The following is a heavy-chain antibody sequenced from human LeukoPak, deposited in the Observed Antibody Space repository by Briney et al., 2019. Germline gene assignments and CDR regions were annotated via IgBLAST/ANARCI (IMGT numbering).Heavy chain of an antibody. Sequence: SETLSLTCTVPGGSISGYFWSWIRRPPGKGLEWSGYIYYTGSTSYNPSLTSRVTISLDTSKNQFSLRLSSVTAADTAIYYCARYTTSTLPNWFDPWGQGTLVTVSS. D-gene: IGHD2/OR15-2a*01. CDR2: IYYTGST. CDR1: GGSISGYF. J-gene: IGHJ5*02. V-gene: IGHV4-59*08. CDR3: ARYTTSTLPNWFDP.